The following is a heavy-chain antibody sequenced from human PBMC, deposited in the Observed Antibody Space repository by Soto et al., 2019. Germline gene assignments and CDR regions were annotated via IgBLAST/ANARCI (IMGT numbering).Heavy chain of an antibody. Sequence: PGGSLRLSCAVSGFTFSSYSLNWVRQAPGKGLEWVAEISGSGTSTYYAPSVKGRFIISSDSSKNTLYLRMYSLRAEDTAMYYCAKSLSALFSLGDFKYWGQGALVTVSS. CDR1: GFTFSSYS. CDR3: AKSLSALFSLGDFKY. V-gene: IGHV3-23*01. D-gene: IGHD2-21*01. CDR2: ISGSGTST. J-gene: IGHJ4*02.